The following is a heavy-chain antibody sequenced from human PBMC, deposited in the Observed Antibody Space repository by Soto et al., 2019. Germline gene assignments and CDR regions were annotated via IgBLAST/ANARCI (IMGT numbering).Heavy chain of an antibody. D-gene: IGHD3-3*01. V-gene: IGHV3-21*01. CDR1: GFTFSSYS. J-gene: IGHJ6*02. Sequence: GGSLRLSCAASGFTFSSYSMNWVRQAPGKGLEWVSSISSSSSYIYYADSVKGRFTISRDNAKNSLYLQMNSLRAEDTAVYYCARDLKVEVFGVVIRIPYYYYYYGMDVWGQGTTVTVSS. CDR2: ISSSSSYI. CDR3: ARDLKVEVFGVVIRIPYYYYYYGMDV.